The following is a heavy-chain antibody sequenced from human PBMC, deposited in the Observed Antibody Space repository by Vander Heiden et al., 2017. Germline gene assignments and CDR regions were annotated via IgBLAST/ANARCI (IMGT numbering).Heavy chain of an antibody. CDR2: IYYSGNT. Sequence: QVQLQESGPGLVKPSQTLSLTCTVSGGPISVGGYYWSWIRQHPGEGLEWIGYIYYSGNTYYNPSLKRRVTISVDTSKNQFSLKLSSVTAADTAVYYCARGRIAVAGFYFDYWGQGTLVTVSS. J-gene: IGHJ4*02. D-gene: IGHD6-19*01. CDR1: GGPISVGGYY. V-gene: IGHV4-31*03. CDR3: ARGRIAVAGFYFDY.